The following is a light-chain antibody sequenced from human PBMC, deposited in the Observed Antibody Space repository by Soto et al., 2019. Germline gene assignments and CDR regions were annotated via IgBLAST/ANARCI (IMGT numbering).Light chain of an antibody. CDR2: GAS. J-gene: IGKJ4*01. CDR1: QGIGST. V-gene: IGKV3-15*01. Sequence: EIVMTQSPGTLSMSPGERATLSCRASQGIGSTLAWYQQKPGQTPRLLIYGASTRATGVPARFSGGGSGTEFTLTINSLQSEDFAVYYCQRYNSWPLTFGGGTKVELK. CDR3: QRYNSWPLT.